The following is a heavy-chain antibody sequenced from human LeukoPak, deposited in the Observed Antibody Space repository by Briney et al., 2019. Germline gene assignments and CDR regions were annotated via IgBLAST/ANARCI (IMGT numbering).Heavy chain of an antibody. CDR1: GFXFSYYA. J-gene: IGHJ3*02. Sequence: GGSLRLSCAASGFXFSYYAMHWVRQAPGKGLEWVAFISSDGSDKYYADSMKGRFTISRDNSKNTLYLQMTSLRGEDTPMYYCAREGTARDAFDIWGQGTMVTVSS. D-gene: IGHD2-21*02. CDR3: AREGTARDAFDI. CDR2: ISSDGSDK. V-gene: IGHV3-30-3*01.